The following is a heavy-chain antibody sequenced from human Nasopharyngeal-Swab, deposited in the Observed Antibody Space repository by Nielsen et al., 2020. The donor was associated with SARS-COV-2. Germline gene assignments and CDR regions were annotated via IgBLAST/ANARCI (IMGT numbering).Heavy chain of an antibody. Sequence: GESLKISCAASGFTFTNSAMSWVRQAPGKGLEWVSAITGGDPRTFYAHSVKGRFSISRDNSKNTLYLQMTSLRVQDTAVYYCAKVPTRTLAWYYFDDWGQGTLVTVSS. J-gene: IGHJ4*02. V-gene: IGHV3-23*01. CDR3: AKVPTRTLAWYYFDD. CDR2: ITGGDPRT. CDR1: GFTFTNSA. D-gene: IGHD5-12*01.